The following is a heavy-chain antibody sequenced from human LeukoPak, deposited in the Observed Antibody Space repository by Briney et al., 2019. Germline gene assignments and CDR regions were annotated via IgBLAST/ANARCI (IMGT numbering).Heavy chain of an antibody. CDR2: ISSSSSYI. Sequence: GGSLRLSCAASGFTFSSYSMNWVRQAPGKGLEWVSSISSSSSYIYYADSVKGRFTISRDNAKNSLYLQMNSLRAEDTAVYYCARSGPYCGGDCHIDYWGQGTLVTVSS. V-gene: IGHV3-21*01. CDR1: GFTFSSYS. D-gene: IGHD2-21*02. J-gene: IGHJ4*02. CDR3: ARSGPYCGGDCHIDY.